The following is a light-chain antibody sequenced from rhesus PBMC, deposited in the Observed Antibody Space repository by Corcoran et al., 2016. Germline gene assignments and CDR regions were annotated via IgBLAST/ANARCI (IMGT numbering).Light chain of an antibody. V-gene: IGKV1-25*01. CDR2: EAS. CDR1: QGITND. Sequence: DIQMTQSPSSLSASVGDRVTITCRACQGITNDLAWYQQKPGETPKLLIYEASSLQRGIPSRFRGSGSGTDFTLHISSRQSEDFATYYCQHYYSTPWTFGQGTKVEIK. J-gene: IGKJ1*01. CDR3: QHYYSTPWT.